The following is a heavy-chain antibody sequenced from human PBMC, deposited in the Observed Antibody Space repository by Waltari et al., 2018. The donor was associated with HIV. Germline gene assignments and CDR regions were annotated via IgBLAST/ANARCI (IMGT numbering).Heavy chain of an antibody. CDR2: IIPIFGTA. Sequence: QVQLVQSGAEVKKPGSSVKVSCKASGGTFSSYAISWVRQAPGQGLEWMGGIIPIFGTANYAQKFQGRVTITADESTSTAYMELSSLRSEDTAVYYCAGSFDSSGWYYFDYWGQGTLVTVSS. J-gene: IGHJ4*02. V-gene: IGHV1-69*01. D-gene: IGHD6-19*01. CDR1: GGTFSSYA. CDR3: AGSFDSSGWYYFDY.